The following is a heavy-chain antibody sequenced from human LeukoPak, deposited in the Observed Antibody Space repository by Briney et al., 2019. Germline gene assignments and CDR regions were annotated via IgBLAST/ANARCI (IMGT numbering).Heavy chain of an antibody. Sequence: GGSLRLSCAASGFTFSDYYMSWIRQAPGKGLEWVSYISSSSSYTNYADSVKGRFTISRDNAKNSLYLQMNSLRAEDTAVYYWARADQWFGLDYWGQETLVTVS. V-gene: IGHV3-11*06. D-gene: IGHD3-10*01. J-gene: IGHJ4*02. CDR3: ARADQWFGLDY. CDR2: ISSSSSYT. CDR1: GFTFSDYY.